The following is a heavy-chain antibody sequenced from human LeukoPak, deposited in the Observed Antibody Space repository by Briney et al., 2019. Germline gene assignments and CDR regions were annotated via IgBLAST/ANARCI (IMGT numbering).Heavy chain of an antibody. D-gene: IGHD2-15*01. CDR1: GVSISSYY. CDR2: IYYSGST. J-gene: IGHJ6*02. Sequence: PSETLSLTCTVSGVSISSYYWSWIRQPPGKGLEWIGYIYYSGSTNYNPSLKSRVTISVDTSKNQFSLKLSSVTAADTAVYYCARDQKGGSTFYYYYGMDVWGQGTTVTVSS. CDR3: ARDQKGGSTFYYYYGMDV. V-gene: IGHV4-59*01.